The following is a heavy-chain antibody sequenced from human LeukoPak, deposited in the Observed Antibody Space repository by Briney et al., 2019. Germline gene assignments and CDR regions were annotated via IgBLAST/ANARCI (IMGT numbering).Heavy chain of an antibody. J-gene: IGHJ4*02. Sequence: PSETLSLTCAVSGASISSTTNWWSWVRQPPGKGLEWIGELQQSGSTNYNPSLKSRVTISVDKPKNQFSLKMTSVTAADTAVYYCARGLVDTGRSRFDYWGQGTLVTVYS. D-gene: IGHD5-12*01. CDR2: LQQSGST. CDR3: ARGLVDTGRSRFDY. CDR1: GASISSTTNW. V-gene: IGHV4-4*02.